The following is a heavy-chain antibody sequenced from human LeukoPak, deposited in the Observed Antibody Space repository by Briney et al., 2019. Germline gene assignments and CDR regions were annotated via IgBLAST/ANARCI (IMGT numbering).Heavy chain of an antibody. Sequence: ASVTVSCTTSGYTFTSYGISWVRQAPGQGLEWMGGIIPIFGTANYAQKFQGRVTITADESTSTAYMDLSSLRSEDTAVYYCARELGCSSTSCYTQRWFDPWGQGTLVTVSS. CDR3: ARELGCSSTSCYTQRWFDP. D-gene: IGHD2-2*02. J-gene: IGHJ5*02. V-gene: IGHV1-69*13. CDR2: IIPIFGTA. CDR1: GYTFTSYG.